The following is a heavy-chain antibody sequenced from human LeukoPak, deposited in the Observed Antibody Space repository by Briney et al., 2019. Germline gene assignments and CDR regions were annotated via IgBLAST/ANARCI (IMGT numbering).Heavy chain of an antibody. D-gene: IGHD6-13*01. Sequence: GGSLRLSCTASEFSVSHNYMNWVRQAPGKGLEWVALIYSGGNTHYADSVKGRFTISRDNSKNTLYLQMSSLRVEDTAVNYCTRDTPGIAASVSGGWGQGTLVTVSS. CDR3: TRDTPGIAASVSGG. J-gene: IGHJ4*02. V-gene: IGHV3-53*01. CDR2: IYSGGNT. CDR1: EFSVSHNY.